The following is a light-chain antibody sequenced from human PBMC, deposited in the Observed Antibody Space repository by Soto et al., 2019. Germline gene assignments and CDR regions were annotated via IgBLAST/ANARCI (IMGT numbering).Light chain of an antibody. CDR1: SSDVGGYSF. J-gene: IGLJ1*01. CDR2: EVT. Sequence: QSVLTQPPSASGSPGQSVTISCTGTSSDVGGYSFVSWYQQYPGKAPKLIIYEVTKRPSGVPDRFSGSKSGNTASLTVSGLQTDDEADYYCSSYGGSSNFVFGTGTKVTVL. CDR3: SSYGGSSNFV. V-gene: IGLV2-8*01.